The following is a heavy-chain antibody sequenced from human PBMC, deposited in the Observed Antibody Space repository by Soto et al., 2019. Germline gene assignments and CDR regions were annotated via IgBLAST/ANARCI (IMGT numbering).Heavy chain of an antibody. CDR3: ASFGQQLVGGLDY. CDR1: GGSISSGGYY. V-gene: IGHV4-31*03. D-gene: IGHD6-13*01. Sequence: PSETLSLTCTVSGGSISSGGYYWSWIRQHPGKGLEWIGYIYYSGSTYYNPSPKSRVTISVDTSKSQFSLKLSSVTAADTAVYYCASFGQQLVGGLDYWGQGTLVTVSS. CDR2: IYYSGST. J-gene: IGHJ4*02.